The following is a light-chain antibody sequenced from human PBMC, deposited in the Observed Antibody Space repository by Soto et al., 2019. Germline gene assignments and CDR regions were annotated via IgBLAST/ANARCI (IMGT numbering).Light chain of an antibody. CDR3: AAWNVRLSGVV. CDR1: SSNIGSNP. J-gene: IGLJ3*02. Sequence: QSVLTQPPSASGTPGLRVTFSCSGSSSNIGSNPVSWYQLLPGTAPKLLIYDNERPSGVPDRCSGSKSGTSASLTSSGLQGEDVEDYYCAAWNVRLSGVVFGGGTKLTV. V-gene: IGLV1-44*01. CDR2: DN.